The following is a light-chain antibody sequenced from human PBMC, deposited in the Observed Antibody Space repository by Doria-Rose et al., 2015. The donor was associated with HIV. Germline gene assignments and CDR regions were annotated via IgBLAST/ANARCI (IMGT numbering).Light chain of an antibody. V-gene: IGLV1-40*01. J-gene: IGLJ1*01. CDR1: SPNIGAGFD. CDR3: QSYDSRLSVYV. Sequence: QSVLTQPPSVSGAPGQRVAISCTGSSPNIGAGFDVNWYQQFPGTAPKLLIHGNTNRPSRVPDRFSGSKSGTSASLAISGLQAEDEADYYCQSYDSRLSVYVFGTGTKFTVL. CDR2: GNT.